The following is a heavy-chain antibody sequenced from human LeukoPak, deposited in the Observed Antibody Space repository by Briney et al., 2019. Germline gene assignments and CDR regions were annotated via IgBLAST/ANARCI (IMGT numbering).Heavy chain of an antibody. D-gene: IGHD6-13*01. CDR1: GGSITSYY. CDR3: ARGRGAQQLGRYYWYFDL. J-gene: IGHJ2*01. CDR2: IYTSGST. V-gene: IGHV4-4*07. Sequence: SETLSLTCTVSGGSITSYYWSWIRQPAGKGLEWIGRIYTSGSTNYNPSLKSRLTISLDTSKNQFSLKLSSVTAADTAVYYCARGRGAQQLGRYYWYFDLWGRGTLVTVSS.